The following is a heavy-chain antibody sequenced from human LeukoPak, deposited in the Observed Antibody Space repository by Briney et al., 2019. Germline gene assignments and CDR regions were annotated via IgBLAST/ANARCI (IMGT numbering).Heavy chain of an antibody. CDR2: ISGSGGST. CDR3: AKDETITMIVVVITTNAFDI. V-gene: IGHV3-23*01. Sequence: GGSLRLSCAASGFTFSSYAMSWVRQAPGKGLEWVSAISGSGGSTYYADSVKGRFTISRDNSKNTLYLQMNSLRAEDTAVYYCAKDETITMIVVVITTNAFDIWGQGTMVTVPS. CDR1: GFTFSSYA. D-gene: IGHD3-22*01. J-gene: IGHJ3*02.